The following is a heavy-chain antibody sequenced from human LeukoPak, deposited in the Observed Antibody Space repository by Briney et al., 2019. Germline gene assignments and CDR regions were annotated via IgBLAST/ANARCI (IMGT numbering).Heavy chain of an antibody. Sequence: SETLSLTCTVSGGSISSYYWSWIRQPPGEGLEWLGYIYYSGSTNYNPSLKSRVTISVDTSKNQFSLKLSSVTAADTAVYYCARDSRGADFWSGYYTDYYYYGMDVWGQGTTVTVSS. CDR3: ARDSRGADFWSGYYTDYYYYGMDV. J-gene: IGHJ6*02. CDR2: IYYSGST. D-gene: IGHD3-3*01. CDR1: GGSISSYY. V-gene: IGHV4-59*01.